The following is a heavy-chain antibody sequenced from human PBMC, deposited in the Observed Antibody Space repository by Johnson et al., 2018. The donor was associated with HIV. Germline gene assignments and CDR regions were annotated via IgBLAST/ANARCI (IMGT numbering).Heavy chain of an antibody. CDR3: ASSYSESDAFDI. CDR1: GFTFSTYS. J-gene: IGHJ3*02. CDR2: ISDDGSKI. D-gene: IGHD3-10*01. V-gene: IGHV3-30*14. Sequence: QVQLVESGGGSVQPGGSLRLSCAASGFTFSTYSLRWVRQTPGKGLEWVALISDDGSKISYADSVKGRFTISRDNSKNTLYLQMNSLRVEDTAVYYCASSYSESDAFDIWGQGTMVTVSS.